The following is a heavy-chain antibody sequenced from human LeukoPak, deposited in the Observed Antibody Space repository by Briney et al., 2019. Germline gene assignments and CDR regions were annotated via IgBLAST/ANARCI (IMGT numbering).Heavy chain of an antibody. CDR1: GYRFTTYW. J-gene: IGHJ3*02. D-gene: IGHD1-1*01. CDR3: ARRLRTGGFDI. Sequence: GESLKISCMGSGYRFTTYWIDWVRQVPGKGLEWMGLIQPADSQTRYNPSFQGQVTLSDDKSINTAYLQWSSLRPSDTAIYYCARRLRTGGFDIWGQGIEVTVSS. CDR2: IQPADSQT. V-gene: IGHV5-51*01.